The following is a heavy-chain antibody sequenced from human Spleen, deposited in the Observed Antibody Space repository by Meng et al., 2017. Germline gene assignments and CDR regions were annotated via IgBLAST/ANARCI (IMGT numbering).Heavy chain of an antibody. V-gene: IGHV3-64*01. D-gene: IGHD1-26*01. Sequence: GESLKISCAASGFTFSSYAMHWVRQAPGKGLEYVSSISSNGGSTSYANCVKGRFTISRDNSKNTLYLQMGSLRAEDMAVFYCARRGSYWDFDYWGQGTLVTVSS. CDR3: ARRGSYWDFDY. CDR1: GFTFSSYA. J-gene: IGHJ4*02. CDR2: ISSNGGST.